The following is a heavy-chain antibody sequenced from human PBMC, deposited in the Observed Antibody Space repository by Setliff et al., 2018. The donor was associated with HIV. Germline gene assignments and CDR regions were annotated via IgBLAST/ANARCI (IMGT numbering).Heavy chain of an antibody. J-gene: IGHJ6*03. V-gene: IGHV3-74*03. CDR2: IDSDGITT. D-gene: IGHD3-3*01. CDR1: DFTFSDYG. CDR3: ARESGIKIFGSPVVYYYMDV. Sequence: GGSLRLSCVGSDFTFSDYGIHWVRQAPGKGLVWVSRIDSDGITTYADSVEGRFTISRDNGDKTLYLQMNSLRADDTAVYFCARESGIKIFGSPVVYYYMDVWGKGTTVTVSS.